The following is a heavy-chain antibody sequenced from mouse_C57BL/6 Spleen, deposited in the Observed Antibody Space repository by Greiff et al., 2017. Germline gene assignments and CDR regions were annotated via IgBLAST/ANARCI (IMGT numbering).Heavy chain of an antibody. J-gene: IGHJ3*01. Sequence: EVNLVESGEGLVKPGGSLKLSCAASGFTFSSYAMSWVRQTPEKRLEWVAYISSGGDYIYYADTVKGRFPISRDNARKTLYLQMSRLKSEDTAMYYCTRGIQATLAYWGQGTLVTVSA. CDR2: ISSGGDYI. CDR1: GFTFSSYA. D-gene: IGHD3-2*02. CDR3: TRGIQATLAY. V-gene: IGHV5-9-1*02.